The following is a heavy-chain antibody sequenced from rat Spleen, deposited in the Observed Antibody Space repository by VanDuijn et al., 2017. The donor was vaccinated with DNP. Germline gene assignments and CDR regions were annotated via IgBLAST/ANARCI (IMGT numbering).Heavy chain of an antibody. CDR3: ARWTRYFDY. CDR2: ISYSGGT. D-gene: IGHD1-7*01. CDR1: GYSITSNY. V-gene: IGHV3-1*01. Sequence: EMQLQESGPGLVKPSQSLSLTCSVTGYSITSNYWGWIRKFPGNKLEYIGHISYSGGTNYNPSLKSRISITRDTSKNHFFLHLNSVTTEDTATYYCARWTRYFDYWGQGVMVTVS. J-gene: IGHJ2*01.